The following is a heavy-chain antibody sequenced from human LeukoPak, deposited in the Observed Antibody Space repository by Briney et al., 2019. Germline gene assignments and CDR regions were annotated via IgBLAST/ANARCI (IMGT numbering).Heavy chain of an antibody. D-gene: IGHD2-2*01. Sequence: GGSLRLSCAASGFSFSSYGMHWVRQAPGKGLEWVAVISYDGSNKYYADSVKGRFTISRDNSKNALYLQMNSLRAEDTAVYYCAKGYCSSTSCYRIDYWGQGTLSPSP. V-gene: IGHV3-30*18. CDR1: GFSFSSYG. CDR2: ISYDGSNK. J-gene: IGHJ4*02. CDR3: AKGYCSSTSCYRIDY.